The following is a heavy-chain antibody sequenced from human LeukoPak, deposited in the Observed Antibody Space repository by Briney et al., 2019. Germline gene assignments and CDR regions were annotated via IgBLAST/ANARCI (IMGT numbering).Heavy chain of an antibody. Sequence: GGSLRLSCAASGFTISNNYIRWLRQAPGKGLEWVSHIYSGGFTQFAGSVRGRFTMSRDSSKNTLYLQMNSLRAEDAAVYYCARDPPVPGIAAAGTDDYWGQGTLVTVSS. CDR3: ARDPPVPGIAAAGTDDY. J-gene: IGHJ4*02. CDR1: GFTISNNY. D-gene: IGHD6-13*01. CDR2: IYSGGFT. V-gene: IGHV3-66*01.